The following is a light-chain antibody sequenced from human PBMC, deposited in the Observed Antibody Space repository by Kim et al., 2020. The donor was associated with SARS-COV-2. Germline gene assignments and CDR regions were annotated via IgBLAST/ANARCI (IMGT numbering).Light chain of an antibody. Sequence: EIVLMQSPGTLSLSPGERATLSCRASQSLGSNYLAWYQQKPGQSPRLLIYGASSRATGIPDRFSGSGSGTDFTLTINRLEPEDFAVYYCQQYNRTPRTFGQGTKVDI. J-gene: IGKJ1*01. CDR3: QQYNRTPRT. V-gene: IGKV3-20*01. CDR1: QSLGSNY. CDR2: GAS.